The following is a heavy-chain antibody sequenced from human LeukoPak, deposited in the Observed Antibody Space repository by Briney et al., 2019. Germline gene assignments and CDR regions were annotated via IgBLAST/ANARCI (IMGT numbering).Heavy chain of an antibody. Sequence: GASVKVSCKASGYTFTSYYMHWVRQAPGQGLEWMGIINPSGGSTSYAQKFQGRVTMTRDTSTSTVYMELSSLRSEDTAVYYCARDMELRSYPSYNWFDPWGQGTLVTVSS. CDR2: INPSGGST. D-gene: IGHD3-10*01. CDR1: GYTFTSYY. CDR3: ARDMELRSYPSYNWFDP. V-gene: IGHV1-46*01. J-gene: IGHJ5*02.